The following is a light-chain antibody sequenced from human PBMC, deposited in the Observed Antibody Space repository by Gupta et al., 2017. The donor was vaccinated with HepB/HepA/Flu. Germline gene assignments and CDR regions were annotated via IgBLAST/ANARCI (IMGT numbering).Light chain of an antibody. CDR3: LQYYASPTT. CDR2: WAS. CDR1: QNILYGSNSKNY. V-gene: IGKV4-1*01. J-gene: IGKJ1*01. Sequence: DIVMTQSAYSLAVSLGERATINCKSSQNILYGSNSKNYLAWYQQKPGLPPKRLIYWASTRESGVPDRFSGSGSGTDFTLTISSRQAEDVAVYYCLQYYASPTTFGQGTTVEIK.